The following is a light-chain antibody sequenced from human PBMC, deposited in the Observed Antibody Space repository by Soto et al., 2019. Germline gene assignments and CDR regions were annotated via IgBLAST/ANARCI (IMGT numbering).Light chain of an antibody. Sequence: DIQMTQAPSTLSGSVGDRVTITCRASQTSSSLLAWYQQKPWKAPKLLIYKASTLKSGVPSRFRGSGSGTEFTLTISSLQPDDFATYYCQHYNSYSEAFGQGTQVELK. CDR1: QTSSSL. CDR3: QHYNSYSEA. V-gene: IGKV1-5*03. J-gene: IGKJ1*01. CDR2: KAS.